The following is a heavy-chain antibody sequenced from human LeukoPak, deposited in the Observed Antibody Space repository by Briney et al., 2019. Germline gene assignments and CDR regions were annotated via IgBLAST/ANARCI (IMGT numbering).Heavy chain of an antibody. CDR3: VRGVGDY. J-gene: IGHJ4*02. V-gene: IGHV4-34*01. Sequence: PSETLSLTCAVYGGSFSGYNWSWIRQPPGKGLEWIGEINRNGSINYNPSLKSRVTISVDTSKNLYSLRLSSVTAADTAVYFCVRGVGDYWGRGTLVTVSS. CDR1: GGSFSGYN. CDR2: INRNGSI.